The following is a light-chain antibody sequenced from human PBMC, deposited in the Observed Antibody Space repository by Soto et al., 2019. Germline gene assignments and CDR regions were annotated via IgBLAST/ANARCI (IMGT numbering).Light chain of an antibody. J-gene: IGKJ4*01. V-gene: IGKV1-39*01. CDR3: QQSSSIPRLT. CDR1: QGISSY. Sequence: QLTQSPTSLSASVGDRVTITCRASQGISSYLAWYQQKPGKAPKLLIYAASTLQSGVPSRFSGSGSGTDFTLTISSLQSEDFATYYCQQSSSIPRLTVGGGTKLEIK. CDR2: AAS.